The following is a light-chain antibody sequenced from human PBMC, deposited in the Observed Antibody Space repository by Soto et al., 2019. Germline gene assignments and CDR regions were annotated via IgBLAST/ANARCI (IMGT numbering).Light chain of an antibody. J-gene: IGKJ2*01. CDR1: QGISSY. CDR2: AAS. V-gene: IGKV1-9*01. CDR3: QQLNSYPQNT. Sequence: DIQLTQSPSFLSASVGDRVTITCRASQGISSYLAWYQQKPGKAPKLLIYAASTLQSGVPSRFSGSGSGTEFTLTISSLQPEDFATYCCQQLNSYPQNTFGQGTKLEIK.